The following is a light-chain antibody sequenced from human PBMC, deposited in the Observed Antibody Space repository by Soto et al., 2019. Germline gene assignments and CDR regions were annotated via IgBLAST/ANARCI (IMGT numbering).Light chain of an antibody. V-gene: IGLV2-11*01. J-gene: IGLJ1*01. CDR1: SSDVGGYNY. CDR2: DVS. CDR3: CSYAGSYTFFYV. Sequence: SAPTHPRSVSGTPGQSDTISFTGTSSDVGGYNYVSWYQQHAGKAPKLMIYDVSKRPSGVPDRFSGSKSGNTASLTISGLQAEDDADDYCCSYAGSYTFFYVFGTGTKGTVL.